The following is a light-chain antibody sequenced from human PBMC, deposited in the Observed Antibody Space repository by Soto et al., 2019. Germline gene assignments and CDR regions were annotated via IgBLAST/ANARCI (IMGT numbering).Light chain of an antibody. CDR3: SSYTVTNTKL. Sequence: QSALTQPASVSGSPGQSIAISCTGSSSDVGGYDYVSWYQHHPGKAPKLMIYDVTKRPSGVSNRFSGSKSGNTASLTFSGLQAEDEADNYCSSYTVTNTKLFGGGTRSPS. J-gene: IGLJ2*01. CDR2: DVT. CDR1: SSDVGGYDY. V-gene: IGLV2-14*01.